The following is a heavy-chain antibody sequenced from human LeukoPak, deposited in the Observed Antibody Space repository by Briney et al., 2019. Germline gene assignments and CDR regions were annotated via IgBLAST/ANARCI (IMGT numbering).Heavy chain of an antibody. CDR3: ARGGALRYFDWLYSYYYYGMDV. Sequence: ASVKVSCKASGYTFTGYYIHWVRQAPGQGLEWMGWMNPNSGNTGYAQKFQGRVTMTRNTSISTAYMELSSLRSEDTAVYYCARGGALRYFDWLYSYYYYGMDVWGQGTTVTVSS. D-gene: IGHD3-9*01. J-gene: IGHJ6*02. CDR2: MNPNSGNT. CDR1: GYTFTGYY. V-gene: IGHV1-8*02.